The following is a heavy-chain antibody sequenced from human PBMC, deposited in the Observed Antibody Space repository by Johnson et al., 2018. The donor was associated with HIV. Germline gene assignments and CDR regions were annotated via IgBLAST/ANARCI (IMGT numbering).Heavy chain of an antibody. D-gene: IGHD4-23*01. Sequence: VQLVESGGGLVKPGGSLRLSCAASGFIFSNAWMSWVRQAPGTGLEWVGRIKSKTDGGTTDYAAPVKGRFTISRDDSKNTLYLQMNSLKTEDTAVYYCTTDLPGGYYGGNWTYDAFDIWGQGTMVTVSS. CDR2: IKSKTDGGTT. V-gene: IGHV3-15*01. CDR1: GFIFSNAW. CDR3: TTDLPGGYYGGNWTYDAFDI. J-gene: IGHJ3*02.